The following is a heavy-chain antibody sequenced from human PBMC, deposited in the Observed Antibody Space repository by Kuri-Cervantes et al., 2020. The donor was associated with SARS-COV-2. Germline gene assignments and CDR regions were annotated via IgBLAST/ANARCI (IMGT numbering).Heavy chain of an antibody. V-gene: IGHV4-61*01. CDR1: GDSVSRGSYY. J-gene: IGHJ1*01. CDR3: ARGGLELQPGYFRH. D-gene: IGHD1-7*01. CDR2: IYYSGSA. Sequence: SETLSLTCTVSGDSVSRGSYYWSWIRQPPGKGLEWIGYIYYSGSANYNPSLKSRVTISVDTAKNHFSLKLNSVTAADTAVYYCARGGLELQPGYFRHWGQGTLVTVSS.